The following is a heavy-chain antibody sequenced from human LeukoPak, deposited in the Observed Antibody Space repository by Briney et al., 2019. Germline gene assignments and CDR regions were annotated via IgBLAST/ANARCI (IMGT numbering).Heavy chain of an antibody. D-gene: IGHD6-13*01. CDR1: GGSISSGSYY. CDR2: IYTSGST. V-gene: IGHV4-61*02. J-gene: IGHJ4*02. Sequence: PSETLSLTCTVSGGSISSGSYYWSWIRQPAGKGLEWIGRIYTSGSTNYNPSLKSRVTISVDTSKNQFSLKLSSVTAADTAVYYCARENGIAAADYWGQGTLVTVSS. CDR3: ARENGIAAADY.